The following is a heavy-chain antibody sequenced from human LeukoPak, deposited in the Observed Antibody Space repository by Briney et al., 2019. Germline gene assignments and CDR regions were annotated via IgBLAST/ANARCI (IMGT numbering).Heavy chain of an antibody. CDR1: GGSFSGYY. V-gene: IGHV4-34*01. CDR3: ARVKPGYQLWRIGGPFDY. Sequence: PSETLSLTCAVYGGSFSGYYWSWIRQPPGKGLEWIGEINHSGSTNYSPSLKSRVTISVDTSKNQFSLKLSSVTAADTAAYYCARVKPGYQLWRIGGPFDYWGQGTLVTVSS. D-gene: IGHD2-2*01. CDR2: INHSGST. J-gene: IGHJ4*02.